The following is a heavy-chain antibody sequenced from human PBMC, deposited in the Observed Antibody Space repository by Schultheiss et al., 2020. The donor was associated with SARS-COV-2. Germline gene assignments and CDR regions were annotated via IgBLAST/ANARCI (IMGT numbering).Heavy chain of an antibody. J-gene: IGHJ3*02. V-gene: IGHV1-2*02. D-gene: IGHD3-22*01. CDR3: ARGHDYYDSSGYDAFDI. CDR2: INPNSGGT. CDR1: GYTFTGYY. Sequence: ASVKVSCKASGYTFTGYYMHWVRQAPGQGLEWMGWINPNSGGTNYAQKFQGRVTMTRNTSISTAYMELSSLRSEDTAVYYCARGHDYYDSSGYDAFDIWGQGTMVTVSS.